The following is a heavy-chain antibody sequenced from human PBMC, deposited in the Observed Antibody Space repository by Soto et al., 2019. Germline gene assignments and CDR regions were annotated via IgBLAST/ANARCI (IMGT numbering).Heavy chain of an antibody. J-gene: IGHJ4*02. CDR3: AKRAAAGTRSYFDY. CDR2: ISGGGDST. V-gene: IGHV3-23*01. D-gene: IGHD6-13*01. CDR1: GFTFSSYA. Sequence: LRLSCAASGFTFSSYAMSWVRQAPGKGLEWVSTISGGGDSTFYADSVQGRFTISRDNSKNTLYLQMNSLRAEDTAVYYCAKRAAAGTRSYFDYWGQGTLVTSPQ.